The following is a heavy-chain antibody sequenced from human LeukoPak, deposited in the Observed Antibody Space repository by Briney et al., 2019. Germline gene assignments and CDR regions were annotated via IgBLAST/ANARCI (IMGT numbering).Heavy chain of an antibody. CDR2: IYPGDSDT. J-gene: IGHJ4*02. Sequence: GDSPKMSCKGSGYSFTSYWIGWVRQMPGKGLEWMGIIYPGDSDTRYSPSFQGQVTISADKSISTAYLQWSSLKASDTAMYYCARAVPGSMVTADYWGQGTLVTVSS. CDR3: ARAVPGSMVTADY. D-gene: IGHD3-10*01. CDR1: GYSFTSYW. V-gene: IGHV5-51*01.